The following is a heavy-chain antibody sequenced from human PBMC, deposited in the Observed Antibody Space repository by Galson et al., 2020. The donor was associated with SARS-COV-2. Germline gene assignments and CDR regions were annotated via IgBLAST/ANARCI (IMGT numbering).Heavy chain of an antibody. CDR1: SGSISSGAYY. CDR3: ARDIGDYKFWYVDR. D-gene: IGHD4-17*01. CDR2: IYYSGST. J-gene: IGHJ2*01. Sequence: SETLSLTCTVSSGSISSGAYYWSWIRQHPGKGLEWIGYIYYSGSTYYNPSLKSRVTISVDTSKNQFSLKLSSVTAADTAVYYCARDIGDYKFWYVDRWGRGTLVTVSS. V-gene: IGHV4-31*03.